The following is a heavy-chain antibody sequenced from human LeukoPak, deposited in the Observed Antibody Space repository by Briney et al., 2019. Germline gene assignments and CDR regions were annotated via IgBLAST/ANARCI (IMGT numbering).Heavy chain of an antibody. CDR2: ISAYNSNT. CDR1: GYTFTSYG. CDR3: ARYRGIEWELPTKIPFDY. V-gene: IGHV1-18*01. J-gene: IGHJ4*02. Sequence: ASVKVSCKASGYTFTSYGISWVRQAPGQGLEWMGWISAYNSNTNYAQKLQGRVTMTTDTSTSTAYTELRSLRSDDTAVYYCARYRGIEWELPTKIPFDYWGQGTLVTVSS. D-gene: IGHD1-26*01.